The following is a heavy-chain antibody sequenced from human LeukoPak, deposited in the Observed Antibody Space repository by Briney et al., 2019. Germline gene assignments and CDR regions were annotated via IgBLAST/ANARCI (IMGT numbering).Heavy chain of an antibody. V-gene: IGHV1-24*01. CDR2: FDPEDGET. Sequence: ASMTVSCKVSGHTLTEISMHWVRQAPGKGLEWMGGFDPEDGETIYAQKFQGRVTMTEDTSTDTAYMELSSLRSEDTAVYYCATTGGGLHIFDYWGQGTLVTVSS. CDR1: GHTLTEIS. CDR3: ATTGGGLHIFDY. J-gene: IGHJ4*02. D-gene: IGHD2-21*01.